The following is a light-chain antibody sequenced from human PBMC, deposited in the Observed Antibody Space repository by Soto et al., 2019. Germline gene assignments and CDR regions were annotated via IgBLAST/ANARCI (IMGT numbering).Light chain of an antibody. CDR1: SSNIGAGYD. CDR2: GNS. J-gene: IGLJ6*01. Sequence: QSVLTQPPSVSGAPGQRVTISCTGSSSNIGAGYDVHWYQQLPGTAPKLLIYGNSNRPSGVPDRFSGSKSGTSASLAITGLQDEDEADYSCQSYDSSLSGYVFGTGTQLTVL. V-gene: IGLV1-40*01. CDR3: QSYDSSLSGYV.